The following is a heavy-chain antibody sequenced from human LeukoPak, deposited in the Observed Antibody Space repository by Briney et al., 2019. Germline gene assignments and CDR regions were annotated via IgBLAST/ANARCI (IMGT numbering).Heavy chain of an antibody. CDR1: SFSISSNYY. Sequence: SETLSLTCAVSSFSISSNYYWGWIRQPPGKGLDWIGTIYHNGNSYYNPSLKSRATISVDTSKNQFSLKVSSVTAADTAVYYCARVNYDILTGPSYYYYYYMDVWGKGTTVTVSS. J-gene: IGHJ6*03. CDR2: IYHNGNS. D-gene: IGHD3-9*01. V-gene: IGHV4-38-2*01. CDR3: ARVNYDILTGPSYYYYYYMDV.